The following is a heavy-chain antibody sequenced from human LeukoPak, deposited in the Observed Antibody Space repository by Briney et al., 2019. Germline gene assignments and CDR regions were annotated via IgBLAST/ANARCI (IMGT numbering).Heavy chain of an antibody. Sequence: PSETLSLTCAVYGGSFSGYYWSWIRQPPGRGLEWIGESNHSGSTNYNPSLKSRVTISVDTSKNQFSLKLSSVTAADTAVYYCARHSYDFWSGYYNDYFDYWGQGTLVTVSS. D-gene: IGHD3-3*01. CDR3: ARHSYDFWSGYYNDYFDY. CDR1: GGSFSGYY. V-gene: IGHV4-34*01. J-gene: IGHJ4*02. CDR2: SNHSGST.